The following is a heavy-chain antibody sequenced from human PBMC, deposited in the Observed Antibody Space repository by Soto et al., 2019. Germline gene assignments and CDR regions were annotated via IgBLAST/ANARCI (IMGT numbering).Heavy chain of an antibody. CDR2: IYSGGST. D-gene: IGHD3-3*01. Sequence: PGGSLRLSCAASGFTVSSNYMSWVRQAPGKGLEWVSVIYSGGSTYYADSVKGRFTISRDNAKNSLYLQMNSLRVEDTAVYYCARFFDFWSGYPSFDSWGQGTLVTVSS. CDR1: GFTVSSNY. CDR3: ARFFDFWSGYPSFDS. J-gene: IGHJ4*02. V-gene: IGHV3-66*01.